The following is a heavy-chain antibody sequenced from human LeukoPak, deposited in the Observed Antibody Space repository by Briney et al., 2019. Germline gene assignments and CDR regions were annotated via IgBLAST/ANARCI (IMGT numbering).Heavy chain of an antibody. CDR2: ISAYNGNT. CDR3: AREDSSGWYRYRGASDI. CDR1: GYTFTSYG. D-gene: IGHD6-19*01. Sequence: ASVKVSCKASGYTFTSYGISWVRQAPGQGLEWMGRISAYNGNTNYAQKLQGRVTTTTDTSTSTAYMELRSLRSDDTAVYYCAREDSSGWYRYRGASDIWGQGTMVTVSS. J-gene: IGHJ3*02. V-gene: IGHV1-18*01.